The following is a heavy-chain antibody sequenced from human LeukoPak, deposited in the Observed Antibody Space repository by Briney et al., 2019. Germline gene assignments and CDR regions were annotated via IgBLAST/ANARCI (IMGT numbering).Heavy chain of an antibody. CDR2: INPNSGGT. J-gene: IGHJ4*02. V-gene: IGHV1-2*02. CDR1: GYTFTGYY. D-gene: IGHD3/OR15-3a*01. CDR3: ARILDFAMYYFDY. Sequence: GASVKVSCKASGYTFTGYYMHWVRQAPGQGLEWMGWINPNSGGTNYAQKFQGRVTITRDTSISTAYIELSRLRSDDTAVYYCARILDFAMYYFDYWGQGTLVTVSS.